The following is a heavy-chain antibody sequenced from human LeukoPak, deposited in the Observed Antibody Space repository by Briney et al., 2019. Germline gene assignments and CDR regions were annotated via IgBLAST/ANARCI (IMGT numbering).Heavy chain of an antibody. D-gene: IGHD5-18*01. CDR2: ITNMGSNI. CDR3: ARIPGYSYGYEPFDY. Sequence: GGSLRLSWAASGFTFSDYYMSWIRQAPGKGLEGVAYITNMGSNIYYADSGKGRFTLSRDNAKNSLYLQMNSLRAEDTAVYYCARIPGYSYGYEPFDYWGQGTLVTVSS. V-gene: IGHV3-11*04. CDR1: GFTFSDYY. J-gene: IGHJ4*02.